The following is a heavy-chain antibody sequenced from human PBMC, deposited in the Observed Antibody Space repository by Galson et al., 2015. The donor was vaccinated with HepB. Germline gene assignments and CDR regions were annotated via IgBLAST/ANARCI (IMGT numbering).Heavy chain of an antibody. D-gene: IGHD3-16*01. Sequence: SLRLSCAASGFTFSTFWMTWVRQAPGEGLEWVANIKQDGSEKYYVDSVKGRFTISRDNAKNSLYLQMNSLRAEDTAVYYCVRHLDGYAYYYGLDVWGQGTTVTVSS. CDR1: GFTFSTFW. CDR2: IKQDGSEK. J-gene: IGHJ6*02. CDR3: VRHLDGYAYYYGLDV. V-gene: IGHV3-7*01.